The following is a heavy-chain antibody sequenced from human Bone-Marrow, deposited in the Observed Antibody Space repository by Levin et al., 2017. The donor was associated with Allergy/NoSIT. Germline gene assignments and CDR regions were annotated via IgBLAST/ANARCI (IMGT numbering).Heavy chain of an antibody. Sequence: GESLKISCAASGFTFNKYAMHWVRQAPGKGLEWVAIISSDGNNEDYADSVKGRFSISRDNSKNTLYLQMNSLRPEDTAVYYCVKDRSSVDNWNYGGPFESWGQGTLVTVSS. D-gene: IGHD1-7*01. J-gene: IGHJ4*02. CDR1: GFTFNKYA. CDR2: ISSDGNNE. CDR3: VKDRSSVDNWNYGGPFES. V-gene: IGHV3-30*04.